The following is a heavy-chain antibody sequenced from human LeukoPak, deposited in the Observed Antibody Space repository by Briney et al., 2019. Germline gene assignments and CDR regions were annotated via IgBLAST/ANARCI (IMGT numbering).Heavy chain of an antibody. CDR1: GGSISSYY. V-gene: IGHV4-59*01. D-gene: IGHD5-18*01. CDR2: FYYSGST. J-gene: IGHJ4*02. CDR3: ARGPGGYSYGYYFDY. Sequence: SETLSLTCAVSGGSISSYYWSWIRQPPRKGLEWIGFFYYSGSTNYNPSLKSRVTISVDTSKNHFSLKLSSVTAADTAVYYCARGPGGYSYGYYFDYWGQGTLVTVSS.